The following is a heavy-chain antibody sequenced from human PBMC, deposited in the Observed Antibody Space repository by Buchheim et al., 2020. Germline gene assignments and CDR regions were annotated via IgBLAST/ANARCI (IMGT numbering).Heavy chain of an antibody. CDR3: ARFGYYDSSGYYYGFDY. CDR2: IYYSGST. D-gene: IGHD3-22*01. CDR1: GGSISSYY. J-gene: IGHJ4*02. Sequence: QVQLQESGPGLVKPSETLSLTCTVSGGSISSYYWSWIRQPPGKGLEWIGYIYYSGSTNYNPSLKSRVTISVATSTNQFSLTLSSVTAADTAVYYCARFGYYDSSGYYYGFDYWGQGTL. V-gene: IGHV4-59*01.